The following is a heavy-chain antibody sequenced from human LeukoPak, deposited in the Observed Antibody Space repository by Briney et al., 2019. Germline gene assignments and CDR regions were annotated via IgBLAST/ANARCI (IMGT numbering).Heavy chain of an antibody. D-gene: IGHD1-26*01. CDR2: ISDSGST. CDR3: GRGGHYFDP. J-gene: IGHJ5*02. V-gene: IGHV4-59*11. CDR1: GGCISGHY. Sequence: SETLSLTCVVSGGCISGHYWSWIRQPPGEGLEWIGYISDSGSTTYNPSLESRVTILVDTSKNQFSPKLRSVTAADTAVYFCGRGGHYFDPWGQGTLVIVSP.